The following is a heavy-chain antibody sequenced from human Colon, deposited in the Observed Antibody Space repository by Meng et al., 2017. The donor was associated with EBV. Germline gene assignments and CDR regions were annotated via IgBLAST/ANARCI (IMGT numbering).Heavy chain of an antibody. CDR2: IDHRGNT. Sequence: QVQRQQWGAVLLQPSAPLSLSCAVYGWSCRDYYWTWIRHPPGKGLEWIGEIDHRGNTKYNPSLKSRVTISLDTSKKQFSLKVSSVTAADSAVYYCARRGPSGNFSPWSQGALVTVSS. J-gene: IGHJ5*02. V-gene: IGHV4-34*01. CDR1: GWSCRDYY. CDR3: ARRGPSGNFSP. D-gene: IGHD3-10*01.